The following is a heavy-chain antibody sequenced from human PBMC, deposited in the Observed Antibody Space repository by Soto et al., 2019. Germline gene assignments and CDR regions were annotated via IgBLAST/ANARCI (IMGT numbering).Heavy chain of an antibody. CDR1: GGTFNGFA. Sequence: QVQLVQSGAEVRKPGSSVKVSCKSSGGTFNGFAFSWVRQAPGEGLEWVRGIVPLNGSTTYTPKFRGRFDIDADESTGTVYMELSSLRSKATAIYYCARDSGQVYYYERDGFYYFDSWGQGTVVSVSS. D-gene: IGHD3-22*01. V-gene: IGHV1-69*01. J-gene: IGHJ4*02. CDR2: IVPLNGST. CDR3: ARDSGQVYYYERDGFYYFDS.